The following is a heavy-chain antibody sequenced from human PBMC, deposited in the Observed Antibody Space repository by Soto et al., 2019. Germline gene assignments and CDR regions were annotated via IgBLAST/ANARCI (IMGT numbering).Heavy chain of an antibody. CDR2: INAGNGNT. Sequence: ASVKVSCKASGYTFTSYAMHWVRQAPGQRLEWMGWINAGNGNTKYSQKFQGRFTISRDNSKNTLYLQMNSLRAEDTAVYYCARDQGYSHYWGQGTLVTVSS. V-gene: IGHV1-3*01. D-gene: IGHD5-18*01. CDR1: GYTFTSYA. CDR3: ARDQGYSHY. J-gene: IGHJ4*02.